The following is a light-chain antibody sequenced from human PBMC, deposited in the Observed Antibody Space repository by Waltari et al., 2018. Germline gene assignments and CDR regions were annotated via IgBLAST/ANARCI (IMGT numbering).Light chain of an antibody. V-gene: IGKV3-20*01. CDR1: QSLAKVY. Sequence: RASQSLAKVYFALYQHNPGQAPRLLIYGGSSRAAGSPDRFSGSGSGTDFTLIISRLEPDDFAVYYCQQYGSSILYTFGQGTKLEVK. CDR3: QQYGSSILYT. J-gene: IGKJ2*01. CDR2: GGS.